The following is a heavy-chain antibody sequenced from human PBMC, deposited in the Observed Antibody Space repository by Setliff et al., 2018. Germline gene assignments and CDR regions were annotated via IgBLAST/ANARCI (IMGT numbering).Heavy chain of an antibody. CDR2: IYPGDSDT. D-gene: IGHD3-22*01. Sequence: PGESLKISCKGSGYSFTSYWIGWVRQMPGKGLEWMGIIYPGDSDTRYSPSFQGQVTISADKSISTAYLQWSSLKASDTAMYCCARLGGGGNNYDSSGYYRASPGYYYMDVWGKGTTVTVSS. CDR1: GYSFTSYW. V-gene: IGHV5-51*01. J-gene: IGHJ6*03. CDR3: ARLGGGGNNYDSSGYYRASPGYYYMDV.